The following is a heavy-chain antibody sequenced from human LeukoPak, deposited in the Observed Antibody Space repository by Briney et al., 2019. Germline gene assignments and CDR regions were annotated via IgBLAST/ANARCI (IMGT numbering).Heavy chain of an antibody. J-gene: IGHJ4*02. D-gene: IGHD3-9*01. Sequence: PGGSLRLSCATSGFTFRTNAMTWVRQAPGKGLEWVSVISDSGINTYYAESVRGRFTISRDNSKNTLYLQMNSLRAEDTAMYYCAKSPGNYDILTGYHSHFEYWGQGTLVTVSS. CDR2: ISDSGINT. CDR1: GFTFRTNA. V-gene: IGHV3-23*01. CDR3: AKSPGNYDILTGYHSHFEY.